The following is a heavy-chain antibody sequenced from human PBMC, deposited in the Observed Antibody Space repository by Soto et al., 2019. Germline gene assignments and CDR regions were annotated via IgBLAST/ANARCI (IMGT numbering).Heavy chain of an antibody. D-gene: IGHD6-6*01. V-gene: IGHV4-59*08. Sequence: SETLSLTCTVSGGSISSYYWSWIRQPPGKGLEWIGYIYYSGSTNYNPSLKSRVTISVDTSKNLFSLKLSSVTAADTAVYYCARRDSSSSPYFDYWGQGTLVTVSS. CDR1: GGSISSYY. J-gene: IGHJ4*02. CDR2: IYYSGST. CDR3: ARRDSSSSPYFDY.